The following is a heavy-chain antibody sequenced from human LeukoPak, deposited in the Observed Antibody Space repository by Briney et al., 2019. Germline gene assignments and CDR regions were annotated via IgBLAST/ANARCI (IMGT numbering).Heavy chain of an antibody. CDR1: GYTFTSYD. V-gene: IGHV1-8*01. CDR2: MNPNSGNT. D-gene: IGHD3-10*01. J-gene: IGHJ6*03. CDR3: AREGLGGDQPGYYSYYMDV. Sequence: GSVKVSCKASGYTFTSYDINWVRQATGQGLEWMGWMNPNSGNTGYAQKFQGRVTMTRNPSISTAYMELSRLRSEDTAVYYCAREGLGGDQPGYYSYYMDVWGKGTTVTVSS.